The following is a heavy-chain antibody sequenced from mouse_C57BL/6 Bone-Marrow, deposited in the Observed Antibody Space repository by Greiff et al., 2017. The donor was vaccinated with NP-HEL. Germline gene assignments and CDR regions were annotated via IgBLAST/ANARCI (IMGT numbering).Heavy chain of an antibody. J-gene: IGHJ1*03. CDR2: IHPNSGST. D-gene: IGHD1-1*01. CDR3: ARREVITTVVARDYWYFDV. CDR1: GYTFTSYW. Sequence: QVQLQQPGAELVKPGASVKLSCKASGYTFTSYWMHWVKQRPGQGLEWIGMIHPNSGSTNYNEKFKSKATLTVDKSSSTAYMQLSSLTSEDSAVYYCARREVITTVVARDYWYFDVWGTGTTVTVSS. V-gene: IGHV1-64*01.